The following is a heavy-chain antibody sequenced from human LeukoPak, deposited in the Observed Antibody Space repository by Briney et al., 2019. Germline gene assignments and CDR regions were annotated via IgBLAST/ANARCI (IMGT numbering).Heavy chain of an antibody. CDR2: ISAYNGNT. Sequence: ASVKVSCKASGYTFTSYGISWVRQAPGQGLEWMGWISAYNGNTNYAQKLQGRVTMTTDTSTSTAYMELGSLRSDDTAVYYCARDPPRSSGSLLGWFDPWGQGTLVTVSS. CDR3: ARDPPRSSGSLLGWFDP. D-gene: IGHD6-19*01. J-gene: IGHJ5*02. CDR1: GYTFTSYG. V-gene: IGHV1-18*01.